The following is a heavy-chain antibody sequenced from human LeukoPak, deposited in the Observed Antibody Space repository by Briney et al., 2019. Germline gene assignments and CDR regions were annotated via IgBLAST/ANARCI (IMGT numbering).Heavy chain of an antibody. CDR2: IYYSGST. CDR3: ARFYYDSSGAPGYFDY. D-gene: IGHD3-22*01. J-gene: IGHJ4*02. V-gene: IGHV4-59*01. CDR1: GGSISSYY. Sequence: PSETLSLTCTVSGGSISSYYWSWIRQPPGKGLEWIGYIYYSGSTNYNPSLKSRVTISVDTSKNQFSLKLSSVTAADTAVYYGARFYYDSSGAPGYFDYWGQGTLVTVSS.